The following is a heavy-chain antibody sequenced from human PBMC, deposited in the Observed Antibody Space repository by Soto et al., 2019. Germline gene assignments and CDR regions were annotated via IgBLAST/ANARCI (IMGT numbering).Heavy chain of an antibody. J-gene: IGHJ6*02. CDR3: ARDTYDFWSGYHPGMDV. CDR2: IIPIFGTA. V-gene: IGHV1-69*13. D-gene: IGHD3-3*01. Sequence: GASVKVSCKASGGTFSSYAISWVRQAPGQGLEWMGGIIPIFGTANYAQKFQGRVTITADESTSTAYMELSSLRSEDTAVYYCARDTYDFWSGYHPGMDVWGQGTTVTVSS. CDR1: GGTFSSYA.